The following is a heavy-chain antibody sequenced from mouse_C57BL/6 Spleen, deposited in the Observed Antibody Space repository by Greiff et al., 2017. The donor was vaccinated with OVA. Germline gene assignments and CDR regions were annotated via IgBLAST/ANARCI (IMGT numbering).Heavy chain of an antibody. CDR2: INPNNGGT. V-gene: IGHV1-18*01. D-gene: IGHD2-5*01. CDR3: ARHSNYPDYYAMDY. J-gene: IGHJ4*01. CDR1: GYTFTDYN. Sequence: EVQLQQSGPELVKPGASVKIPCKASGYTFTDYNMDWVKQSHGKSLEWIGDINPNNGGTIYNQKFKGKATLTVDKSSSTAYMELRSLTSEDTAVYYCARHSNYPDYYAMDYWGQGTSVTVSS.